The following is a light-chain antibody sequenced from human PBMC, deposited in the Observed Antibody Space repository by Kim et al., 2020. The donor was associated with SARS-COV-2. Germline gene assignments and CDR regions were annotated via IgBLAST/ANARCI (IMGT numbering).Light chain of an antibody. Sequence: SVGDRVTITCRASQNINSFLNWYQQRPGKAPKLLIYAASNLQSGVPSRFSGSGYGTDFTLTISSLQPEDFATYYCQQSYSTLGFTFGPGTKVDIK. J-gene: IGKJ3*01. CDR2: AAS. CDR1: QNINSF. CDR3: QQSYSTLGFT. V-gene: IGKV1-39*01.